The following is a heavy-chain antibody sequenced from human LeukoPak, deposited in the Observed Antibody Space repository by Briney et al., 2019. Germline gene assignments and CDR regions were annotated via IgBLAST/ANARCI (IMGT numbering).Heavy chain of an antibody. CDR2: ISGSGDKT. D-gene: IGHD2-21*02. J-gene: IGHJ4*02. CDR1: GFTVSSNY. V-gene: IGHV3-23*01. Sequence: GGSLRLSCAASGFTVSSNYVSCVRQDPGKGREWFSAISGSGDKTYYADSVKGRFTVSRDNSKHTLYDQMNSLRDEDTAVYYCAKDFVVVAGNVNYFDYWGQGTLVTVSS. CDR3: AKDFVVVAGNVNYFDY.